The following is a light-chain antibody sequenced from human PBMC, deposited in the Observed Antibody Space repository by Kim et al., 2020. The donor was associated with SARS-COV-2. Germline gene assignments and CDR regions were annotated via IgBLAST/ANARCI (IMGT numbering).Light chain of an antibody. Sequence: SYELTQPPSVSVSPGQTASITCSGDKLGDKYACWYQQKPGQSPVLVIYQDSKRPSGIPERFSGSNSGNTATLTISGTQAMDEADYYCQAWDSSTYFFGTGTKVT. CDR1: KLGDKY. J-gene: IGLJ1*01. CDR2: QDS. CDR3: QAWDSSTYF. V-gene: IGLV3-1*01.